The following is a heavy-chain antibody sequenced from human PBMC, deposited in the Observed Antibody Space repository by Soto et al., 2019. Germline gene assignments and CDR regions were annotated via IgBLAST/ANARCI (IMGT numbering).Heavy chain of an antibody. Sequence: GGSLRLSCAASGFTFSGSAMHWVRQASGKELEYVGRIRSKANSFATAYAASVKGRFTISRDDSKNTAYLQMNSLKTEDTVVYYCTRHSIGGVMRAFDIWGQGTMVTVSS. CDR1: GFTFSGSA. CDR2: IRSKANSFAT. V-gene: IGHV3-73*01. J-gene: IGHJ3*02. CDR3: TRHSIGGVMRAFDI. D-gene: IGHD3-16*01.